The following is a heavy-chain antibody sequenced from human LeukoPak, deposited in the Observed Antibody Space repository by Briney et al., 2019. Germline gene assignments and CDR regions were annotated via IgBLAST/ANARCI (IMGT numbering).Heavy chain of an antibody. Sequence: PGGSLRLSCSASGFTLSDYAMHWARRAPGKGLEFVSAISSNGGRTNYADSVKGRFTISRDNSKNTLSLQMSSLRDEDTAVYYCVKGGVGYWGQGTLVTVSS. V-gene: IGHV3-64D*09. J-gene: IGHJ4*02. CDR3: VKGGVGY. CDR1: GFTLSDYA. CDR2: ISSNGGRT.